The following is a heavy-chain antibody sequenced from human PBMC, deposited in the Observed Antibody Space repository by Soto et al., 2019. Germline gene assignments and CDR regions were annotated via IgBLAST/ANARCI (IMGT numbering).Heavy chain of an antibody. J-gene: IGHJ3*01. V-gene: IGHV1-46*03. CDR3: ARDCTSTSCYRKDAFDL. D-gene: IGHD2-2*01. CDR1: GYTFTSCG. Sequence: GASVKVSCKASGYTFTSCGISWVRQAPGQGFEWMGWINPSDGSTSYAEKFQGRVTMTRDTSTTTVYMGLSSLRSEDTAVYYCARDCTSTSCYRKDAFDLWGLGTKVTVSS. CDR2: INPSDGST.